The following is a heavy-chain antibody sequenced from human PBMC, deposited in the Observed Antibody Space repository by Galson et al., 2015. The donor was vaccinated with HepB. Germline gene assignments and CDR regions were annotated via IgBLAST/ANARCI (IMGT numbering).Heavy chain of an antibody. V-gene: IGHV2-70*04. CDR1: GFSLSTSGMR. D-gene: IGHD3-22*01. CDR3: AREQYYYDSSGYYDY. CDR2: IDWDDDK. Sequence: PALVKPTQTLTLTCTFSGFSLSTSGMRVSWIRQPPGKALEWLARIDWDDDKFYSTSLKTRLTISKDTSKNQVVLTMTNMDPVDTATYYCAREQYYYDSSGYYDYWGQGTLVTVSS. J-gene: IGHJ4*02.